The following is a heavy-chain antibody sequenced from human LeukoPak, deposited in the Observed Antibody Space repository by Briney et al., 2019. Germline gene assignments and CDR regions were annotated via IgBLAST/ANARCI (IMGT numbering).Heavy chain of an antibody. CDR3: AKAMVRGSKSYYYYGMDA. J-gene: IGHJ6*02. V-gene: IGHV3-23*01. Sequence: GGSLRLSCAASGFTFSSYSMNWVRQAPGRGLEWVSGISGFGGSTYYADSVKGRFTISRDNSKNTLYLQMNSLRAEDTAVYYCAKAMVRGSKSYYYYGMDAWGQGSTVTVSS. CDR2: ISGFGGST. D-gene: IGHD3-10*01. CDR1: GFTFSSYS.